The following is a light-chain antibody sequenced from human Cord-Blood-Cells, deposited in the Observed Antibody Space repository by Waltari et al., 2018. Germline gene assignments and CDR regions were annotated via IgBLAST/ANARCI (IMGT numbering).Light chain of an antibody. CDR3: SSYTSSSTFRE. CDR2: DVS. J-gene: IGLJ2*01. Sequence: QSALTQPASVSGSPGQSITISCTGTSSDVGGYNYVSWYQQHPGKAPKLMIYDVSKRPSGVSNRFSGSKSGNTASLTISGLQAEDEADYYCSSYTSSSTFREFGGGTKLTVL. CDR1: SSDVGGYNY. V-gene: IGLV2-14*01.